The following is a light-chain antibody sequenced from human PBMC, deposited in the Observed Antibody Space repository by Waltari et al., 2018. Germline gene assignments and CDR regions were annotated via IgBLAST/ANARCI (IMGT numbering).Light chain of an antibody. CDR1: QRVTRA. CDR2: GAS. Sequence: EIVLTQSPGTLSLSPGESATLSCRTSQRVTRALAWYQQQPGQAPRLLIYGASNRATGIPDRFSGSGSGTDFSLTISSLEPEDFAVYYCQHYLRLPVTFGQGTKVEVK. V-gene: IGKV3-20*01. J-gene: IGKJ1*01. CDR3: QHYLRLPVT.